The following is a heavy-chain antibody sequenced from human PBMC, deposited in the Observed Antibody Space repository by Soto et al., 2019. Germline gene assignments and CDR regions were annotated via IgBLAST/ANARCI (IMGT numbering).Heavy chain of an antibody. CDR2: ISYDGSNK. V-gene: IGHV3-30-3*01. CDR3: ARDSELELAPGLDY. J-gene: IGHJ4*02. D-gene: IGHD1-7*01. CDR1: GFTLSSYA. Sequence: PGGSLRLSCAASGFTLSSYAMHWVRQAPGKGLEWVAVISYDGSNKYYADSVKGRFTISRDNSKNTLYLQMNSLRAEDTAVYYCARDSELELAPGLDYWGQGTLVTVSS.